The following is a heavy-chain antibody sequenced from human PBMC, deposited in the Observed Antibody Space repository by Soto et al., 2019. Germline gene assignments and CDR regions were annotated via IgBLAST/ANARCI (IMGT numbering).Heavy chain of an antibody. Sequence: ASVKVSCKASGYTFTSYDINWVREATGQGLEWMGWMNPNSGNTGYAQKFQGRVTMTRNTSISTAYMELSSLRSEDTAVYYCARERGSSGYHPYYYYGMDVWGQGTTVTVYS. J-gene: IGHJ6*02. D-gene: IGHD3-22*01. CDR2: MNPNSGNT. CDR1: GYTFTSYD. V-gene: IGHV1-8*01. CDR3: ARERGSSGYHPYYYYGMDV.